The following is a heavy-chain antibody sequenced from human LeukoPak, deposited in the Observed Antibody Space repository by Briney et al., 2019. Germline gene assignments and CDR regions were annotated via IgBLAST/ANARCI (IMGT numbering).Heavy chain of an antibody. J-gene: IGHJ4*02. CDR1: GYTFTGYY. V-gene: IGHV1-2*04. CDR3: ARGAAMAYFTFDY. Sequence: ASVKVSCKASGYTFTGYYMRWVRQAPGQGLEWMGWINPNSGGTNYAQKFQGWVTMTRDTSISTAYMELSRLRSDDTAVYYCARGAAMAYFTFDYWGQGTLVTVSS. CDR2: INPNSGGT. D-gene: IGHD5-18*01.